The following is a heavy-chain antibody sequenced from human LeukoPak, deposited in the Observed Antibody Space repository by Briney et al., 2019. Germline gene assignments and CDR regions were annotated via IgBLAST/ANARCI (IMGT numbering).Heavy chain of an antibody. J-gene: IGHJ6*02. CDR1: GYTFIDYF. D-gene: IGHD2/OR15-2a*01. Sequence: ASVRVSCRTSGYTFIDYFLHWVRQAPGQGLEWVGRINPHTGGTGYAQKFKGRVTMTRDTSINTVYMELSRLTFDDTALYYCARDRRNSSSFYYYYGMDVWGQGTTITVSS. V-gene: IGHV1-2*06. CDR2: INPHTGGT. CDR3: ARDRRNSSSFYYYYGMDV.